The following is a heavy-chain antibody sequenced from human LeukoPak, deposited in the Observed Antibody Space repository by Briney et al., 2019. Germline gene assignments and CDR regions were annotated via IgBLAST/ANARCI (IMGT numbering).Heavy chain of an antibody. CDR3: ASTDILTGRGSDY. CDR2: ISYDGTNK. Sequence: GGSLRLSYAASGFTFSGYGMHWVRQAPGKGLDWVAVISYDGTNKYYADFVKGRFTISRDNSKNTLYLQMNSLRAEDTAVYYCASTDILTGRGSDYWGQGTLVTVSS. V-gene: IGHV3-30*03. J-gene: IGHJ4*02. D-gene: IGHD3-9*01. CDR1: GFTFSGYG.